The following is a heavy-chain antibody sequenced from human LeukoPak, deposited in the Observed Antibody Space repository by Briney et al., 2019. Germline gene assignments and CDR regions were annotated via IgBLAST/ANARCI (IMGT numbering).Heavy chain of an antibody. V-gene: IGHV3-33*01. J-gene: IGHJ6*02. D-gene: IGHD6-6*01. CDR1: GFTFSSYG. Sequence: GRSLRLSCAASGFTFSSYGMHWVRQAPGKGLEWVAVIWYDGSNKYYADSVKGRFTISRDNSKNTLYLQMNSLRAEVTAVYYCARVYSSSSVGYGYYYYGMDVWGQGTTVTVSS. CDR3: ARVYSSSSVGYGYYYYGMDV. CDR2: IWYDGSNK.